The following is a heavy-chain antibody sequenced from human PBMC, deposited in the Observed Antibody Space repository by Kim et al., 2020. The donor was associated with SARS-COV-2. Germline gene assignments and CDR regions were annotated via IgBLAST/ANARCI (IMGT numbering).Heavy chain of an antibody. D-gene: IGHD6-19*01. CDR2: INPSGGST. V-gene: IGHV1-46*01. J-gene: IGHJ6*02. CDR1: GYTFTSYY. Sequence: ASVKVSCKASGYTFTSYYMHWVRQAPGQGLEWMGIINPSGGSTSYAQKFQGRVTMTRDTSTSTVYMELSSLRSEDTAVYYCARDWGAVAGTGSYYYYYGMDVWGQGTTVTVSS. CDR3: ARDWGAVAGTGSYYYYYGMDV.